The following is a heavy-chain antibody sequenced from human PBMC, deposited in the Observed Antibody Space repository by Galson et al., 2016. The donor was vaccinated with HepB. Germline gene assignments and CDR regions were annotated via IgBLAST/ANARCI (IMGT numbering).Heavy chain of an antibody. CDR2: INPNTGET. CDR3: MRGCSSVNCFTQWYFDL. D-gene: IGHD2-21*01. V-gene: IGHV1-8*02. CDR1: GYSFSSFE. Sequence: SVKVSCKGSGYSFSSFEINWVRQAPGGGLEWMGWINPNTGETVSPERFRGRVTMTTDASMSTAYLELGSLTSDDTAVYYRMRGCSSVNCFTQWYFDLWGRGTRVAVSS. J-gene: IGHJ2*01.